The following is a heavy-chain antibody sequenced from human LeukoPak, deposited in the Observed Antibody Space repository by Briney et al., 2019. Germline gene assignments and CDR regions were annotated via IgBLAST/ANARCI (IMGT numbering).Heavy chain of an antibody. CDR2: IYSGGDT. J-gene: IGHJ4*02. V-gene: IGHV3-53*01. CDR3: ARVYNYVFDY. Sequence: GGSLRLSCAASGFTVSSSHMTWVRQAVRKGLEWVSFIYSGGDTPYADSVKGRFTISRDNSKNTLYLQMNSLRAEDTAVYYCARVYNYVFDYWGQGTLVTVSS. CDR1: GFTVSSSH. D-gene: IGHD3-10*02.